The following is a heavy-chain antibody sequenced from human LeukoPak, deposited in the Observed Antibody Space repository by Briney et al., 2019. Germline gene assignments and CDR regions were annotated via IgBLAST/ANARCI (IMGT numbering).Heavy chain of an antibody. Sequence: PGGSLRLSCAASGFTFSSYGMHWVRQAPGKGLEWVAVISYDGSNKYYADSVKGRFTISRDNSKNTLYLQMNSLRAEDTAVYYCAKGTIFGVVNSYYMDVWGKGTTVTVSS. J-gene: IGHJ6*03. V-gene: IGHV3-30*18. CDR3: AKGTIFGVVNSYYMDV. D-gene: IGHD3-3*01. CDR1: GFTFSSYG. CDR2: ISYDGSNK.